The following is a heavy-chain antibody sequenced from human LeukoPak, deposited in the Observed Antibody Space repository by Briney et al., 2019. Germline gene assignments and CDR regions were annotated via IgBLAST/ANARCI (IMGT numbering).Heavy chain of an antibody. J-gene: IGHJ4*02. D-gene: IGHD6-13*01. CDR1: GFTFSSYG. CDR3: ARGAYSSSWLNFDY. CDR2: MSYDGSDK. V-gene: IGHV3-30*03. Sequence: GGTLRLSCAASGFTFSSYGMSWVRQAPGKGLEWMALMSYDGSDKYYADSVKGRFTISRDNSKNTLYLQMNSLRAEDTAVYYCARGAYSSSWLNFDYWGQGNLVTVSS.